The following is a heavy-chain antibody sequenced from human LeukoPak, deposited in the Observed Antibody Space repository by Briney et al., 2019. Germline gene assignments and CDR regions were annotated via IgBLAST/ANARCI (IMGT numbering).Heavy chain of an antibody. CDR2: SYYTGGT. CDR3: ARGRDYDFWSGPPGGFDY. D-gene: IGHD3-3*01. CDR1: GGSITSYY. J-gene: IGHJ4*02. Sequence: PSETLSLTCTVSGGSITSYYWSWIRQPPGKGLEWIGYSYYTGGTNYNPSLKSRVTMSVDTSKNQFSLKLTSVTAADTAVYYCARGRDYDFWSGPPGGFDYWGQGTLVTVSS. V-gene: IGHV4-59*01.